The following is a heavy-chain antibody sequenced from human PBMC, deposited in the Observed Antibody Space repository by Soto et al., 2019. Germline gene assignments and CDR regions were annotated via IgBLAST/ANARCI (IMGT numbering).Heavy chain of an antibody. CDR1: GFAFSEYN. Sequence: GGSLRLSCAASGFAFSEYNIHWVRQAPGKGLEWVAIIWFDGSKMFYVDSVKGRFTISRDNSKNTVYLQMDSLRAEDTAVYYCARKSYSGYEAAFDPWGQGTLVTVSS. CDR3: ARKSYSGYEAAFDP. J-gene: IGHJ5*02. CDR2: IWFDGSKM. D-gene: IGHD5-12*01. V-gene: IGHV3-33*01.